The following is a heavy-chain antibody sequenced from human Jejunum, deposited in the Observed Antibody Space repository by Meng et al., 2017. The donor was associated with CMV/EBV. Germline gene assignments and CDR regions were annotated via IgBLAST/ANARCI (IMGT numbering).Heavy chain of an antibody. CDR1: ESTFTDYS. CDR2: INPNTGGT. Sequence: ASESTFTDYSLHWVRPAPGQGLEWMGWINPNTGGTNYAQKFQGRVTMTRDTSTNTAYMELTRLRSDDTALYYCAKDGGSYLDYYFDYWGQGTLVTVSS. J-gene: IGHJ4*02. D-gene: IGHD1-26*01. CDR3: AKDGGSYLDYYFDY. V-gene: IGHV1-2*02.